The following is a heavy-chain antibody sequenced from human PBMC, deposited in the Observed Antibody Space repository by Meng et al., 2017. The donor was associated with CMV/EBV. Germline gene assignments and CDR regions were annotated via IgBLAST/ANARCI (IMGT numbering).Heavy chain of an antibody. CDR1: GFTFSSYS. D-gene: IGHD3-3*01. CDR2: IYYSGST. CDR3: ARAATIFEYYGMDV. J-gene: IGHJ6*02. V-gene: IGHV4-39*07. Sequence: ESLKISCAASGFTFSSYSMNWVRQAPGKGLEWIGSIYYSGSTYYNPSLKSRVTISVDTSKNQFSLKLSSVTAADTAVYYCARAATIFEYYGMDVWGQGTTVTVSS.